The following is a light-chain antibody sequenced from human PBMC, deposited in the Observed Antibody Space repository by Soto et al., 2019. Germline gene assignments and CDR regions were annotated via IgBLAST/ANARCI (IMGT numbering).Light chain of an antibody. CDR3: SSNAGSDNLV. CDR1: SSDVGSYKY. V-gene: IGLV2-8*01. Sequence: QSALTQPPSASGSPGQSVTISCTGISSDVGSYKYVSWYQQYPGKAPKLMVYEVNKRPSGVPDRFSGSKSGNTASLTVSGHQAEDEADYYCSSNAGSDNLVFGGGTKVTVL. J-gene: IGLJ2*01. CDR2: EVN.